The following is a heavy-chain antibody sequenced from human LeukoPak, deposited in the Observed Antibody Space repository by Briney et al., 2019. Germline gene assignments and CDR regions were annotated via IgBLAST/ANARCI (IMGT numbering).Heavy chain of an antibody. CDR3: AGGRSGSYYGRGSAP. D-gene: IGHD1-26*01. Sequence: GGSLRLSCAASGFTFSDSSMNWVRQAPGKGLEWLSYISSDSGAIYYADSVKGRFTISRDNAKNSLYLQMNSLRDDDTAVYFCAGGRSGSYYGRGSAPWGQGTLVPVSS. CDR1: GFTFSDSS. V-gene: IGHV3-48*02. CDR2: ISSDSGAI. J-gene: IGHJ5*02.